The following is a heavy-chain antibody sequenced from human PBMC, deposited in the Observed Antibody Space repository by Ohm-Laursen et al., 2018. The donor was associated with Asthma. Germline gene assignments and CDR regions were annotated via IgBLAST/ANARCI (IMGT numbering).Heavy chain of an antibody. CDR2: IIPIFDIP. V-gene: IGHV1-69*10. CDR3: ARGKIVATTYGYYYGMDV. D-gene: IGHD5-12*01. CDR1: GGTFSSYA. J-gene: IGHJ6*02. Sequence: SVKVSCKASGGTFSSYAINWVRQAPGQGLEWVGAIIPIFDIPNYAEKFQGRVTITADKSTSTAYMELSSLRSEDTAVYYCARGKIVATTYGYYYGMDVWGQGTTVTVSS.